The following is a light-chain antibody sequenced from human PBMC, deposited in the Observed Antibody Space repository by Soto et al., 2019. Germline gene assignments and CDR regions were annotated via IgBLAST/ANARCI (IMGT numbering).Light chain of an antibody. CDR3: AAWDGSLNGWV. CDR1: SSNIGSNT. Sequence: QSVLTQAPSASGTPGQRVTISCSGSSSNIGSNTVSWYQQVPGTAPKLLIYSNDQRPSGVPDRFSGSKSGTSASLAIGGLQCEDEADYYCAAWDGSLNGWVFGGGTKLTVL. V-gene: IGLV1-44*01. CDR2: SND. J-gene: IGLJ2*01.